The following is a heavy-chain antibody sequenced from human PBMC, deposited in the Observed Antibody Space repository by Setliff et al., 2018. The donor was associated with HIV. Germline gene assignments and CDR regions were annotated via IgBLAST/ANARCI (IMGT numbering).Heavy chain of an antibody. V-gene: IGHV3-21*01. CDR3: ARGIAARPSNWYFDL. J-gene: IGHJ2*01. D-gene: IGHD6-6*01. Sequence: ILSCAASGFTFSSYSMNWVRQAPGKGLEWVSSISSSSSYIYYADSVKGRFTISRDNAKNSLYLQMNSLRAEDTAVYYCARGIAARPSNWYFDLWGRGTLVTVSS. CDR1: GFTFSSYS. CDR2: ISSSSSYI.